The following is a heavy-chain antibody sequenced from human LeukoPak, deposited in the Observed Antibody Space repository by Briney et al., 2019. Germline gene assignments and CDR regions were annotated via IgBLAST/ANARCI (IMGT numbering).Heavy chain of an antibody. V-gene: IGHV1-18*01. D-gene: IGHD3-3*01. CDR2: ISAYNGNT. CDR3: ANRGMSRITIFGVDPLDWFDP. Sequence: GASVKVSCKASGYTFTSYGISWVRQAPGQGLEWMGWISAYNGNTNYAQKFQGRVTITADESTSTAYMELSSLRSEDTAVYYCANRGMSRITIFGVDPLDWFDPWGQRTLVTVSS. CDR1: GYTFTSYG. J-gene: IGHJ5*02.